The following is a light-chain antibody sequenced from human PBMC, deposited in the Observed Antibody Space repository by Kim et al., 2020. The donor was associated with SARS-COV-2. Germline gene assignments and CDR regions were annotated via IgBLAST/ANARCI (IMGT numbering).Light chain of an antibody. Sequence: LSLSPGERATRSCRASESVSSNFLTWYQQKPGQAPRLLIYGTSNRATGIPDRFSGSGSGTDFTLTISRLEPEDFAVYYCQQYGRAFGQGTKVDIK. V-gene: IGKV3-20*01. J-gene: IGKJ1*01. CDR3: QQYGRA. CDR2: GTS. CDR1: ESVSSNF.